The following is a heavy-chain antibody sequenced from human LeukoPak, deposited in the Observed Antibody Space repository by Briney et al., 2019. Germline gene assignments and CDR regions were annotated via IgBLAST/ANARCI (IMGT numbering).Heavy chain of an antibody. D-gene: IGHD6-6*01. V-gene: IGHV4-31*03. CDR1: GCSISSGGYY. CDR3: ARSIAARRTYYFDY. CDR2: IYYSGST. Sequence: SETLSLTCTVSGCSISSGGYYWSWIRQHPGKGLEWIGYIYYSGSTYYNPSLKSRVTISVDTSKNQFSLKLSSVTAADTAVYYCARSIAARRTYYFDYWGQGTLVTVSS. J-gene: IGHJ4*02.